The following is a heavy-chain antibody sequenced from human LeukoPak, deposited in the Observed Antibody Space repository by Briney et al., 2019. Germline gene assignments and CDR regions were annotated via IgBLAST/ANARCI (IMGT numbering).Heavy chain of an antibody. D-gene: IGHD4-17*01. Sequence: GASVKVSCKSSGYSFTNYDVNWVRQAPGQGLEWMGWISASNRNTNYAQKLQGRVTMTTDTSTSTAYMELSSLRSEDTAVYYCARDNTVTTYDAFDIWGQGTMVTVSS. CDR2: ISASNRNT. J-gene: IGHJ3*02. V-gene: IGHV1-18*01. CDR1: GYSFTNYD. CDR3: ARDNTVTTYDAFDI.